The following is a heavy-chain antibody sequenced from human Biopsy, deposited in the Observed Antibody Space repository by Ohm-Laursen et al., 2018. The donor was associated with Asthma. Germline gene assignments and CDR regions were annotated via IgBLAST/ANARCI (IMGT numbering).Heavy chain of an antibody. J-gene: IGHJ4*02. CDR1: GGTISSGGHY. Sequence: SETLSLTCTVSGGTISSGGHYWNWIRQEPGKGLEWIGNIYDSGRTYYKSSLKSRITISVDSSKNQLSLTLTSVTAADTAIYYYARGVDYGGNHVDSWGQGILVTVSA. CDR3: ARGVDYGGNHVDS. D-gene: IGHD4-23*01. V-gene: IGHV4-31*03. CDR2: IYDSGRT.